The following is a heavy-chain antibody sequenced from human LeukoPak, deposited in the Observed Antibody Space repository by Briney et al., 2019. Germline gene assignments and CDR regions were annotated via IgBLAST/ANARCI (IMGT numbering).Heavy chain of an antibody. CDR3: ATATSYSSSPYYMDV. CDR1: GYTLTELS. J-gene: IGHJ6*03. D-gene: IGHD6-6*01. Sequence: AASVKVSCKVSGYTLTELSMHWVRQAPGKGLEWMGGFDPEDGETIYAQKFQGRVTMTEDTSTDTAYMELSSLRSEDTAVYYCATATSYSSSPYYMDVWGKGTTVTLSS. V-gene: IGHV1-24*01. CDR2: FDPEDGET.